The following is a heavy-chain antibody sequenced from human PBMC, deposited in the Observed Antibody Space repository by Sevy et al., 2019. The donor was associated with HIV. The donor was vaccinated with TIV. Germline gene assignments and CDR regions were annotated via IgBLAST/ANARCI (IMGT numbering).Heavy chain of an antibody. CDR3: AKVINRGCDGVNCYSYYYYFYGLDV. J-gene: IGHJ6*02. D-gene: IGHD2-21*01. CDR1: GFPFNDHA. V-gene: IGHV3-9*01. Sequence: GGSLRLSCAASGFPFNDHAMNWVRQVPGKGLEWVSDISWNSRTIGYAGSVKGRFTISRDNAMHFVYLEMNSLRPEDTAFYCCAKVINRGCDGVNCYSYYYYFYGLDVWGQGTTVTVSS. CDR2: ISWNSRTI.